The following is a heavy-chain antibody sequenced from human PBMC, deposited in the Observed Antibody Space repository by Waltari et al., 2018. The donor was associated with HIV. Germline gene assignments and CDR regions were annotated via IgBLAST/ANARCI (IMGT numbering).Heavy chain of an antibody. CDR2: IIPIFGTA. Sequence: QVQLVQSGAEVKKPGSSVKVSCKASGGTFTSYAISWVRPAPGQGLVWMGGIIPIFGTANYAQKFQGRVTITADESTSTAYMELSSLRSEDTAVYYCARPAGYYDSSGYYFDYWGQGTLVTVSS. D-gene: IGHD3-22*01. V-gene: IGHV1-69*01. CDR3: ARPAGYYDSSGYYFDY. J-gene: IGHJ4*02. CDR1: GGTFTSYA.